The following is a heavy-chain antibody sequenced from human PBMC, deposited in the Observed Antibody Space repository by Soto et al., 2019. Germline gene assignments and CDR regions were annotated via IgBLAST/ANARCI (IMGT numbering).Heavy chain of an antibody. D-gene: IGHD3-10*01. CDR2: IYYSGST. V-gene: IGHV4-59*12. J-gene: IGHJ5*02. CDR3: ARDAYCSGGCGFDP. Sequence: QVQLQESGPGLVKPSETLSLTCTVSGGSISSYYWSWIRQPPGKGLEWIGYIYYSGSTNYNPSLKRRVTISVDTSKNQFSLKLSSVTAADTAVYYCARDAYCSGGCGFDPWGQGTLVTVSS. CDR1: GGSISSYY.